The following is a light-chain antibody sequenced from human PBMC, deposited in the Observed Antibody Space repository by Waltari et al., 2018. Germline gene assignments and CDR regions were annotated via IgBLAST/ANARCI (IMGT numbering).Light chain of an antibody. V-gene: IGLV3-1*01. J-gene: IGLJ2*01. CDR1: KLGDKY. CDR3: QAWDSSTYHVV. CDR2: QDT. Sequence: SYELTQPPSVSVSPGQTASITCSGDKLGDKYACWYQQKPGQSPVVVHYQDTKRPSGIPERFSGSNSGNTATLTISGTQAMDEADYYCQAWDSSTYHVVFGGGTKLTVL.